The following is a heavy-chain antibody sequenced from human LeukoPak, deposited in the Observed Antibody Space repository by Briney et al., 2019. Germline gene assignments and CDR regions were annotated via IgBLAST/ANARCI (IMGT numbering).Heavy chain of an antibody. V-gene: IGHV3-30*02. CDR3: AKDPLYDSSGYYSGFYFDY. CDR1: GFAFSSYG. J-gene: IGHJ4*02. Sequence: GGSLRLSCAASGFAFSSYGMHWVRQAPGKGLEWVAFIRYDGSNKYYADSVKGRFTISRDNSKNTLYLQMNSLRAEDTAVYYCAKDPLYDSSGYYSGFYFDYWGQGTLVTVSS. CDR2: IRYDGSNK. D-gene: IGHD3-22*01.